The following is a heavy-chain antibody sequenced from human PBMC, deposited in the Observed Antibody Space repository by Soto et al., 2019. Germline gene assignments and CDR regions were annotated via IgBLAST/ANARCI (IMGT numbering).Heavy chain of an antibody. Sequence: ETLSLTCTVSGGSVSSSDYYWGWIRQPPGKELEWIGAVYYSGTTYYMPSLKSRVTISVDTSKNHFSLNLRSVTAADTAVYYCARQTGGFGYYFDYWGQGALVTVSS. CDR2: VYYSGTT. J-gene: IGHJ4*02. CDR1: GGSVSSSDYY. CDR3: ARQTGGFGYYFDY. D-gene: IGHD3-16*01. V-gene: IGHV4-39*01.